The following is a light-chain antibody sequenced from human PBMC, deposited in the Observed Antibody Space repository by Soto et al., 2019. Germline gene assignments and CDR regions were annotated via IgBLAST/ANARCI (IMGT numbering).Light chain of an antibody. Sequence: AIQMTQSPSSLSASVGDRVTITCRASQAIGNDLGWYHQRPGKVPKLLIYAASALHSGVPSRFSGSGSGTDLTLTISSLQPEDFAIYYCLQDRSYPRTFGQGTKVDIK. CDR3: LQDRSYPRT. CDR1: QAIGND. V-gene: IGKV1-6*01. CDR2: AAS. J-gene: IGKJ1*01.